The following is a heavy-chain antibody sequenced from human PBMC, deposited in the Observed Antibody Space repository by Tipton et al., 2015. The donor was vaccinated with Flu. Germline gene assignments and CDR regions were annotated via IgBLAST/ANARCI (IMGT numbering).Heavy chain of an antibody. D-gene: IGHD6-19*01. CDR1: GFTLSGYW. V-gene: IGHV3-7*01. CDR2: IKQDGSQK. CDR3: VRTLGGAGAY. Sequence: QLVQSGGGLVQPGGSLRLSCVASGFTLSGYWMSWVRQAPGKGLEWVANIKQDGSQKYYVDSVKGRFIISRDNSRNTLYLQMNSLRAEDSAVYYCVRTLGGAGAYWGRGTLVTVSS. J-gene: IGHJ4*02.